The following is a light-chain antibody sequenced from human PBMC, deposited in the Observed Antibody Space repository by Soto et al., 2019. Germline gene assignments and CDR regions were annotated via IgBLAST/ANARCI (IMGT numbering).Light chain of an antibody. CDR2: DAS. CDR3: QQYSSYRHT. CDR1: QSISDW. J-gene: IGKJ2*01. Sequence: DIQMTQSPSTLSASVGDRVSITCRASQSISDWLAWYQQKPGEAPKLLIYDASRLESGAPSRFSGRGSGTDFILTISSLQPDDFATYYCQQYSSYRHTFDQGTRLDI. V-gene: IGKV1-5*01.